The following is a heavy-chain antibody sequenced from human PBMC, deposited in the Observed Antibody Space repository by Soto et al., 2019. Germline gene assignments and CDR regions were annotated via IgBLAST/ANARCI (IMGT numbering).Heavy chain of an antibody. CDR3: AKSYRAYSYGPHLALDY. J-gene: IGHJ4*02. Sequence: EVQLLESGGGLVQPGGSLRLSCAASGFTFSSYAMSWVRQAPGKGLEWVSAISGSGGSTYYADSVKGRFTISRDNSKNTLYLQMNSLRAEDTAVYYCAKSYRAYSYGPHLALDYWGQGTLVTVSS. D-gene: IGHD5-18*01. CDR2: ISGSGGST. CDR1: GFTFSSYA. V-gene: IGHV3-23*01.